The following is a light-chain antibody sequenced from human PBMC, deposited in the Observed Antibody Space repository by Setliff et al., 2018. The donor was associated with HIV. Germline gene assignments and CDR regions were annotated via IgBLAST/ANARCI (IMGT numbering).Light chain of an antibody. CDR1: SSNIGGNF. CDR3: AAWDDSLRGVV. V-gene: IGLV1-47*01. CDR2: GSN. Sequence: QSVLTQPPSASGTPGQRVTISCSGSSSNIGGNFVYWYQQLPGTAPKLLIYGSNQRPSGAPDRFSASKSGTSASLAVSGLRSEDEADYYCAAWDDSLRGVVFGGGTQLTVL. J-gene: IGLJ2*01.